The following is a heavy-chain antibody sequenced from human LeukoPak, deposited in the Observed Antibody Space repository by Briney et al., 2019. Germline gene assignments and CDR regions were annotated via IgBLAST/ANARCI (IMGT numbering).Heavy chain of an antibody. D-gene: IGHD3-10*01. CDR2: IIPIFGTA. CDR1: GGTFSSYA. J-gene: IGHJ5*02. Sequence: SVKVSCKASGGTFSSYAISWVRQAPGQGLEWMGGIIPIFGTANYAQKFQGRVTITADESTSTAYMELSSLRSEDTAVYYCARNAIRGVIIPNRFDPWGQGTLVTVSS. CDR3: ARNAIRGVIIPNRFDP. V-gene: IGHV1-69*13.